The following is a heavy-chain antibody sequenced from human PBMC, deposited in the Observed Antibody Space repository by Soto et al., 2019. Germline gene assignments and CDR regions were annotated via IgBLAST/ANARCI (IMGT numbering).Heavy chain of an antibody. CDR3: ARNPQDGDYLGTNYFDY. D-gene: IGHD4-17*01. Sequence: QVQLVESGGGVVQPGRSLRLSCAASGFTFSDYFMHWVRQAPGKGLEWVAVISDDGSEKSYADSVKGRFTISRDSSKSTLSLQMNSLRAEDTAVYYCARNPQDGDYLGTNYFDYWGQGTLVTVSS. CDR2: ISDDGSEK. V-gene: IGHV3-30*04. J-gene: IGHJ4*02. CDR1: GFTFSDYF.